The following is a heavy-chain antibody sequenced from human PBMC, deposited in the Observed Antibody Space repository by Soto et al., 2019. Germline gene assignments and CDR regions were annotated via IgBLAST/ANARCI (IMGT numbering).Heavy chain of an antibody. CDR3: AKGPVQLSYDCWSGFYYYGIYG. CDR1: GGSFNVCY. D-gene: IGHD3-3*01. J-gene: IGHJ6*02. CDR2: INYSGSA. Sequence: ETRCRTGSVYGGSFNVCYWSWIRPPRGKGLEWIGEINYSGSANYNPSLTSRVTISVDTSKNQFALKLSSGTPADTDMYYCAKGPVQLSYDCWSGFYYYGIYGWGQGTTSTVA. V-gene: IGHV4-34*01.